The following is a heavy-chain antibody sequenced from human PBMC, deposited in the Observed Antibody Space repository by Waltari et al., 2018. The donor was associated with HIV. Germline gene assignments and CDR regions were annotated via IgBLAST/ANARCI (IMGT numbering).Heavy chain of an antibody. J-gene: IGHJ4*02. V-gene: IGHV3-15*02. Sequence: EVHLTQSGDTLVEPGGSLKVSCSGSGFPFENAWMTWVRQARGKVLEGRGRINSRLDGGTTGYSAPVKDRFIISRDDSKDTVYRLMNSLRKEDTAVYFCATGASSVAVLPYWGRGTLVSVSS. CDR3: ATGASSVAVLPY. D-gene: IGHD3-22*01. CDR1: GFPFENAW. CDR2: INSRLDGGTT.